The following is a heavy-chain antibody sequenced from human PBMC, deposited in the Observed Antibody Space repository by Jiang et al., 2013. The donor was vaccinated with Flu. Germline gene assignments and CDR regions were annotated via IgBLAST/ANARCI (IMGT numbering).Heavy chain of an antibody. D-gene: IGHD1-7*01. CDR3: ATEPSRYNWNYD. V-gene: IGHV1-24*01. CDR1: GYTLTELS. Sequence: KVSGYTLTELSMHWVRQAPGKGLEWMGGFDPEDGETIYAQKFQGRVTMTEDTSTDTAYMELSSLRSEDTAVYYCATEPSRYNWNYDWGQGTLVTVSS. J-gene: IGHJ4*02. CDR2: FDPEDGET.